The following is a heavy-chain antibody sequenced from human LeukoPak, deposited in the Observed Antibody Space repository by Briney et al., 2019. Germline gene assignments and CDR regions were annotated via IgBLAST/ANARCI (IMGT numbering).Heavy chain of an antibody. CDR3: ARAYSSGWYYFDY. Sequence: SETLSLTCIVSGGSMSSSGYYWGWIRQPPGKGLEWIGSTHYSGSTFYNPSLKSRVTLSVDTSKNQFSLKLSSVTAADTAVYYCARAYSSGWYYFDYWGQGTLVPVSS. J-gene: IGHJ4*02. CDR1: GGSMSSSGYY. V-gene: IGHV4-39*07. D-gene: IGHD6-19*01. CDR2: THYSGST.